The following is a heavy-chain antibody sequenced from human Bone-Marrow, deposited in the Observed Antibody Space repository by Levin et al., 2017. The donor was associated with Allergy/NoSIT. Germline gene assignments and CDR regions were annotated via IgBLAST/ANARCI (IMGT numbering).Heavy chain of an antibody. CDR3: AHHKFWFGEFPFDF. Sequence: SGPTLVKPTQTLTLTCTFSGFSLSSNGVGVGWIRQAPGKALEWLALIYWDDDNRYSPSLKSRLNITKDTSKNQVVLTMTNMAPVDTGTYYCAHHKFWFGEFPFDFWGRGSLVTVSS. J-gene: IGHJ4*02. CDR1: GFSLSSNGVG. V-gene: IGHV2-5*02. CDR2: IYWDDDN. D-gene: IGHD3-10*01.